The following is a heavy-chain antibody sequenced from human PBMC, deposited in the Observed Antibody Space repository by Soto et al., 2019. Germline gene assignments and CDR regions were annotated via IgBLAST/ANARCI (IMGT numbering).Heavy chain of an antibody. J-gene: IGHJ4*02. D-gene: IGHD6-19*01. CDR2: VFHIGRA. Sequence: PSETLSLTCAVSGYSISSGHYWGWIRQPPGKGPEWIGSVFHIGRAFYNPSLKSQVTMSVDTTKNQFSLNLTSATAADTAIYYCARGNYTTGWYYFDYWGQGTLVTVSS. CDR1: GYSISSGHY. CDR3: ARGNYTTGWYYFDY. V-gene: IGHV4-38-2*01.